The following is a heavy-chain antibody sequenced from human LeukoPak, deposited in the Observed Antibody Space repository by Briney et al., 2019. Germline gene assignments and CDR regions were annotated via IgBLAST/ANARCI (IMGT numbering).Heavy chain of an antibody. CDR1: GFTFSSYG. Sequence: GGSLRLSCAVSGFTFSSYGMHWVRQAPGKGLEWVAFIRYDGSNKYYADSVKGRFTISRDNSKNTLYLQMNSLRAEDTAVYYCAKDRFEWELPSPPDYWGQGTLVTVSS. J-gene: IGHJ4*02. CDR2: IRYDGSNK. D-gene: IGHD1-26*01. CDR3: AKDRFEWELPSPPDY. V-gene: IGHV3-30*02.